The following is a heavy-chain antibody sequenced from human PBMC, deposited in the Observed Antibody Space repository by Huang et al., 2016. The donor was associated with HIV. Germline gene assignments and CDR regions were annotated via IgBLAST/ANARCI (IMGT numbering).Heavy chain of an antibody. J-gene: IGHJ4*02. Sequence: QVQLVQSGAEVKKPGSSLRVSCRASGDTSIKYGISWVRRAPGQGVGWMGWKMPNFGEQKYAQNFQGRITITAQESTSTIYVELSRLTFQDTAMYYCARGLWDSTWDGTDWLLRHFDSWGLGTLVTISS. CDR2: KMPNFGEQ. V-gene: IGHV1-69*13. CDR1: GDTSIKYG. CDR3: ARGLWDSTWDGTDWLLRHFDS. D-gene: IGHD1-26*01.